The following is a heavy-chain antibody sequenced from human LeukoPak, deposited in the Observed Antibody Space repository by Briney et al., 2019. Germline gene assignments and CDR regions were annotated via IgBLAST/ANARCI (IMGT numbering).Heavy chain of an antibody. CDR2: ISSSGSTI. Sequence: SGGSLRLSCAASGFTFSSYEMNWVSQAPGKGLEWVSYISSSGSTIYYADSVKGRFTISRDNAKNSLYLQMNSLRAEDTAVYYCARDMRKSGSSWYSLFDYWGQGTLVTVSS. CDR3: ARDMRKSGSSWYSLFDY. D-gene: IGHD6-13*01. CDR1: GFTFSSYE. V-gene: IGHV3-48*03. J-gene: IGHJ4*02.